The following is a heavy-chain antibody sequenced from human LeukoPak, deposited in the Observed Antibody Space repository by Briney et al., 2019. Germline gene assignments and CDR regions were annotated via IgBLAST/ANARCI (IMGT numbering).Heavy chain of an antibody. Sequence: SETLSLTCAVYGGSFSGYYWSWIRQPPGKGLEWMGEINHSGSTNYNPSLKSRVTISVDTSKNQFSLKLSSVTAADTAVYYCAREREGETYYYDSSGYYPDYWGQGTLVTVSS. V-gene: IGHV4-34*01. CDR2: INHSGST. CDR1: GGSFSGYY. J-gene: IGHJ4*02. CDR3: AREREGETYYYDSSGYYPDY. D-gene: IGHD3-22*01.